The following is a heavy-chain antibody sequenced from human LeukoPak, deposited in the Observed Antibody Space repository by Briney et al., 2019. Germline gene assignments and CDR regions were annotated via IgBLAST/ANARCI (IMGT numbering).Heavy chain of an antibody. CDR1: GFTVSSNY. CDR3: ARVGELEAVAGPTNHYYYYGMDV. V-gene: IGHV3-66*01. J-gene: IGHJ6*02. CDR2: IYSGGST. Sequence: TGGSLGLSCAASGFTVSSNYMSWVRQAPGKGLEWVSVIYSGGSTYYADSVKGRFTISRDDSKNTLYLQMNSLRAEDTAVYYCARVGELEAVAGPTNHYYYYGMDVWGQGTTVTVSS. D-gene: IGHD6-19*01.